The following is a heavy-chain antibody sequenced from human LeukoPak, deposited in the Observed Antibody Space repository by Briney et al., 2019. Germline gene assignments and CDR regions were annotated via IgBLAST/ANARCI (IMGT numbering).Heavy chain of an antibody. J-gene: IGHJ5*02. CDR1: GGSISTSNYY. CDR2: IFYSGST. Sequence: SETLSLTCTVSGGSISTSNYYWGWIRQPPGKGLEWIGNIFYSGSTYYSPSLRSRVTISLDTSRNQFSLKLNSVTAADTAVYYCARDIRSWSAPRTSNWFDPWGQGTLVTVSS. V-gene: IGHV4-39*07. CDR3: ARDIRSWSAPRTSNWFDP. D-gene: IGHD3-16*01.